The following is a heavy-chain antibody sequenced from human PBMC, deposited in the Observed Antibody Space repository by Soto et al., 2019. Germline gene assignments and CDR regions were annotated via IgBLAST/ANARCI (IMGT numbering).Heavy chain of an antibody. Sequence: ASVKVSCKASGYTFTGYYMHWVRQAPGQGLEWMGWINPNSGGTNYAQKFQGWVTMTRDTSISTAYMELSRLRSDDTAVYYWARDLLAPYCSSTSCYYYYYGMDVWGQGTTVTVSS. CDR2: INPNSGGT. V-gene: IGHV1-2*04. D-gene: IGHD2-2*01. J-gene: IGHJ6*02. CDR3: ARDLLAPYCSSTSCYYYYYGMDV. CDR1: GYTFTGYY.